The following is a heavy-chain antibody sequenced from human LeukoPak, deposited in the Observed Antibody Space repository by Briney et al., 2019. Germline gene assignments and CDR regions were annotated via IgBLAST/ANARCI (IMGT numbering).Heavy chain of an antibody. V-gene: IGHV4-34*01. CDR2: INHSGST. J-gene: IGHJ4*02. D-gene: IGHD2-15*01. Sequence: SETLSLTCAVYGGSFSGYYWSWIRQPPGKGLEWIGEINHSGSTNYNPSLKSRVTISVDTSKNQFSLKLSSVTAADTAVYYCARQVSWAARFVPHFDYWGQGTLVTVSS. CDR3: ARQVSWAARFVPHFDY. CDR1: GGSFSGYY.